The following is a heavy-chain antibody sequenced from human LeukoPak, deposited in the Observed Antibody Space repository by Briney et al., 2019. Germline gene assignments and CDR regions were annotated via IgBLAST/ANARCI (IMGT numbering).Heavy chain of an antibody. CDR3: ARGRGMITFGGVIVRPLFDY. Sequence: SETLSLTCAVYGGSFSGYYWSWIRQPPGEGLEWIGEINHSGSTNYNPSLKSRVTISVDTSKNQFSLKLSSVTAADTAVYYCARGRGMITFGGVIVRPLFDYWGQGTLVTVSS. V-gene: IGHV4-34*01. CDR1: GGSFSGYY. J-gene: IGHJ4*02. CDR2: INHSGST. D-gene: IGHD3-16*02.